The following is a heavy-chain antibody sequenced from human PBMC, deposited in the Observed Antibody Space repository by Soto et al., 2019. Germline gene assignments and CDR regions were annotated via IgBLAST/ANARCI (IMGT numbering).Heavy chain of an antibody. CDR2: ISYDGSNK. CDR1: GFTFSSYA. CDR3: ARESDIVATNPTFDY. Sequence: QVQLVESGGGVVQPGRSLRLSCAASGFTFSSYAMHWVRQAPGKGLEWVAVISYDGSNKYYADSVKGRFTISRDNSKNTLYLQMNSLRAEDTAVYYCARESDIVATNPTFDYCGQGTLVTVSS. J-gene: IGHJ4*02. D-gene: IGHD5-12*01. V-gene: IGHV3-30-3*01.